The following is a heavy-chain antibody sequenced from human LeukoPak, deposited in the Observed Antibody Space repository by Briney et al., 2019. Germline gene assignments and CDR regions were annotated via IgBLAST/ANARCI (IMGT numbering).Heavy chain of an antibody. J-gene: IGHJ4*02. CDR3: AKYHKYRIAAAGRGWYFDY. V-gene: IGHV3-30*02. CDR1: GFTFSSYG. Sequence: GGSLRLSCAVSGFTFSSYGMHWARQAPGKGLEWVAFIRYGGSNKYYADSVKGRFTISRDNSKNTLYLQMNSLRAEDTAVYYCAKYHKYRIAAAGRGWYFDYWGQGTLVTVSS. CDR2: IRYGGSNK. D-gene: IGHD6-13*01.